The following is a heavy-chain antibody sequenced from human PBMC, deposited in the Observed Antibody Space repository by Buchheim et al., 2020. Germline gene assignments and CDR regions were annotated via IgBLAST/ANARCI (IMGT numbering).Heavy chain of an antibody. V-gene: IGHV4-31*11. CDR2: IYDTGKI. Sequence: QVQLQESGPGLVKPSQTLSLTCAVSGGSISSGNYYWTWIRQRPGEGLEWLGYIYDTGKIYYNPSLKSRISISLDTSKNQFSLKLTSVTAADTAVYYCASDPSNWFDPWGQGTL. J-gene: IGHJ5*02. CDR3: ASDPSNWFDP. CDR1: GGSISSGNYY. D-gene: IGHD2-8*01.